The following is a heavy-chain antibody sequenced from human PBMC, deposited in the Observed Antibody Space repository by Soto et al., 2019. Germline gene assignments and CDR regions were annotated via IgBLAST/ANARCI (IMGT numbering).Heavy chain of an antibody. CDR2: IIPIFGTA. V-gene: IGHV1-69*06. J-gene: IGHJ4*02. CDR1: GGIFSSYA. CDR3: AAPSFFSYKGYFDY. D-gene: IGHD1-1*01. Sequence: ASVKVSCKASGGIFSSYAISWVRQAPGQGLEWMGGIIPIFGTANYAQKFQGRVTIIADKSTSTAYMELSSLRSEDTAVYYCAAPSFFSYKGYFDYRGQGTLVTVSS.